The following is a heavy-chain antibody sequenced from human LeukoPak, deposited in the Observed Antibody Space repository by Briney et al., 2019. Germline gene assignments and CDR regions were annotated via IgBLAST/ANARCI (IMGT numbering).Heavy chain of an antibody. V-gene: IGHV3-21*01. CDR3: ARDLEDYYDSSGGMDV. Sequence: PGGSLRLSCAASGFAFSSYSMNWVRQAPGKGLEWVSSTSSSSSYIYYADSVKGRFTISRDNSKNTLYLQMNSLRAEDTAVYYCARDLEDYYDSSGGMDVWGQGTTVTVSS. D-gene: IGHD3-22*01. J-gene: IGHJ6*02. CDR2: TSSSSSYI. CDR1: GFAFSSYS.